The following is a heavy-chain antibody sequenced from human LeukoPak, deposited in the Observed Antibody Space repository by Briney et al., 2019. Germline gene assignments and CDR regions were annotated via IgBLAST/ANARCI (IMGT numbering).Heavy chain of an antibody. CDR1: GFTFSSYA. V-gene: IGHV3-23*01. Sequence: GGSLRLSCAASGFTFSSYAMNWVRQAPGKGLEWVSGVSGNGGRTFYADSVRGRFAISRDNSKNVLYLQMNSLTAEDTALYYCARDLRYFTYWGQGTLVTVSS. CDR3: ARDLRYFTY. CDR2: VSGNGGRT. J-gene: IGHJ4*02. D-gene: IGHD3-9*01.